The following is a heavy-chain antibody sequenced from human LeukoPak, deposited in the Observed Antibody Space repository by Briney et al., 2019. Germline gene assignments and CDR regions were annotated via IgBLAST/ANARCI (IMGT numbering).Heavy chain of an antibody. CDR3: ARGLPRITFGGVIAHDY. CDR2: INPNGGNT. Sequence: ASVKVSCKASGYTFTNYYIHWVRQAPGQGLEWVGLINPNGGNTGYAQKFQGRVTITADESTSTAYMELSSLRSEDTAVYYCARGLPRITFGGVIAHDYWGQGTLVTVSS. D-gene: IGHD3-16*02. J-gene: IGHJ4*02. V-gene: IGHV1-46*01. CDR1: GYTFTNYY.